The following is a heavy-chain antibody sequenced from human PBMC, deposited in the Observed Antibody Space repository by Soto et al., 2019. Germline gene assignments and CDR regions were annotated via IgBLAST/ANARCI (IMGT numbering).Heavy chain of an antibody. J-gene: IGHJ4*02. Sequence: PGGSLRLSCAASGFTFSSYGMHWVRQAPGKGLEWVAVIWYDGSNKYYADSVKGRFTISRDNSKNTLYLQMNSLRAEDTAVYYCARVGYDSSGYPVDYWGQGTLVTVSS. CDR1: GFTFSSYG. CDR3: ARVGYDSSGYPVDY. CDR2: IWYDGSNK. V-gene: IGHV3-33*01. D-gene: IGHD3-22*01.